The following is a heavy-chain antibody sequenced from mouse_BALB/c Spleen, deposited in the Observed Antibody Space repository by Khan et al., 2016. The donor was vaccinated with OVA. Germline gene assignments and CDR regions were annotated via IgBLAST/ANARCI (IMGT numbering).Heavy chain of an antibody. D-gene: IGHD2-14*01. V-gene: IGHV1S136*01. CDR1: GYTFSRYL. CDR3: ARPGNRYERVFDY. Sequence: VRLQQSGPELVKPGASVKMSCKASGYTFSRYLMHWVKKKSGQGLEWIGYINPYNDGAQYNEKFKGKARLTSDKSSSTAYMELSSLTSEDSAVYDCARPGNRYERVFDYWGQGTTLTVSS. CDR2: INPYNDGA. J-gene: IGHJ2*01.